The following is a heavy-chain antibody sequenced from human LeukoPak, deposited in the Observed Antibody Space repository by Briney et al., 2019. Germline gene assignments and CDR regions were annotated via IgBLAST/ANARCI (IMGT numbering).Heavy chain of an antibody. CDR1: GFTFSSYN. V-gene: IGHV3-48*02. CDR2: ITSSSSTI. CDR3: ARVVGLVPDYYFDC. Sequence: GGSLRLSCAASGFTFSSYNMKWVRQAPGKGLEWVSYITSSSSTIYYADSVKGRFTISRDNAKNSLYLQMNSLRDEDTAVYYCARVVGLVPDYYFDCWGQGTLVTVSS. J-gene: IGHJ4*02. D-gene: IGHD2-15*01.